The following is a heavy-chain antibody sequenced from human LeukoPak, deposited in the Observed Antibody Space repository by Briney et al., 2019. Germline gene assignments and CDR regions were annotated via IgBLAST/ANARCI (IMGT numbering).Heavy chain of an antibody. CDR3: ARLPFSARIAAAGGPDY. CDR1: GYSFTSYW. J-gene: IGHJ4*02. Sequence: GESLKISCKGSGYSFTSYWISWVRQMPGKGLEWMGRIDPSDSYTNYSPSFQGHVTISADKSISTAYLQWSSLKASDTAMYYCARLPFSARIAAAGGPDYRGQGTLVTVSS. D-gene: IGHD6-25*01. V-gene: IGHV5-10-1*01. CDR2: IDPSDSYT.